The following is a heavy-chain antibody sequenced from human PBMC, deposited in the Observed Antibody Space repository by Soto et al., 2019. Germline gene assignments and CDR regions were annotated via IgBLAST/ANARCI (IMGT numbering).Heavy chain of an antibody. J-gene: IGHJ6*02. D-gene: IGHD3-10*01. CDR2: IYYSGST. V-gene: IGHV4-39*01. CDR1: GGSISSSSYY. CDR3: AQISRGVPGYYYYGMDV. Sequence: SETLSLTCPVSGGSISSSSYYWGWIRQPPGKGLEWIGSIYYSGSTYYNPSLKSRVTISVDTSKNQFSLKLSSVTAADTAVYYCAQISRGVPGYYYYGMDVWGQGTTVT.